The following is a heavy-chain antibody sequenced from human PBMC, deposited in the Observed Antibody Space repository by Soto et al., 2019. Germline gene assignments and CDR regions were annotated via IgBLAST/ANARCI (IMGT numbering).Heavy chain of an antibody. Sequence: SETLSLTCTVPGGSISSYYWSWIRQPPGKGLEWIGYIYYSGSTNYNPSLKSRVTISVDTSKNQFSLKLSSVTAADTAVYYCASGLYDILSGYDIGPNGMDVWGQQTTVTVSS. J-gene: IGHJ6*02. V-gene: IGHV4-59*08. CDR3: ASGLYDILSGYDIGPNGMDV. CDR1: GGSISSYY. CDR2: IYYSGST. D-gene: IGHD3-9*01.